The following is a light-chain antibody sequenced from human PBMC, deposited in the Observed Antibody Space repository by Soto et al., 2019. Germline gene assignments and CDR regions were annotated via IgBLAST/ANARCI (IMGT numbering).Light chain of an antibody. Sequence: IVLTQSPGTLSFSPGERATLSCRASQSVTSSYLAWYQQKPGQAPRLLIYSASIRVIGIPDRFSGSGSGTDFILTIDGLEPEDFAVYYCQQYSSSPLTFGGGTKVDIK. CDR1: QSVTSSY. J-gene: IGKJ4*01. CDR2: SAS. V-gene: IGKV3-20*01. CDR3: QQYSSSPLT.